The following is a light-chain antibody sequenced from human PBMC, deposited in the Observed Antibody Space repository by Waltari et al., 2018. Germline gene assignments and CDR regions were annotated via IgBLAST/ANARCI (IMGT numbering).Light chain of an antibody. Sequence: DIVLTQSPATLSLSPGVRATLSCRASQSVSSYLAWYQQKPGQAPRLLIYDASNRATGIPARFSGSGSGTDFTLTISSLEPEDFAVYYCQQRSNWPPYTFGQGTKLEIK. CDR3: QQRSNWPPYT. CDR2: DAS. CDR1: QSVSSY. J-gene: IGKJ2*01. V-gene: IGKV3-11*01.